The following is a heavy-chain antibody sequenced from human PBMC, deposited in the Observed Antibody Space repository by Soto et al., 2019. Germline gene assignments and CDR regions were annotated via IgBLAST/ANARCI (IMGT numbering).Heavy chain of an antibody. V-gene: IGHV3-66*01. J-gene: IGHJ6*02. CDR3: ARSLDRNYYYGMDV. Sequence: EVQLVESGGGLVQPGGSLRFSCAASGFTVSSHYMTWVRQAPGKGLDWVSLLYSNGRTYYADSVKGRFTISRDSSKNTVYLQLNSLRAQDTAVYYCARSLDRNYYYGMDVWGQGTTVIVSS. CDR1: GFTVSSHY. CDR2: LYSNGRT. D-gene: IGHD3-9*01.